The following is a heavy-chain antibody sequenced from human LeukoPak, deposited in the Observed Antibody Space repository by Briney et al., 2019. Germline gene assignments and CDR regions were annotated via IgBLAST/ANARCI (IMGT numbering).Heavy chain of an antibody. Sequence: PSETLSLTSAVSRYSISSGYHWGWIRQPPGKGLEWIGKIYHSGSTYYNPSLKSRVTRSVDTSKNQFSLTLRYVTAADTAFYYCARVSGYYYYYYMDVWVKGITVTVSS. CDR1: RYSISSGYH. J-gene: IGHJ6*03. CDR2: IYHSGST. CDR3: ARVSGYYYYYYMDV. D-gene: IGHD6-25*01. V-gene: IGHV4-38-2*01.